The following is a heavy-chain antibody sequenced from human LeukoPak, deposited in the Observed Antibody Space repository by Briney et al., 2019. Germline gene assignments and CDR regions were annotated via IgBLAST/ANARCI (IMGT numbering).Heavy chain of an antibody. CDR1: GGSISSGDYY. D-gene: IGHD2-2*02. J-gene: IGHJ4*02. Sequence: SETLSLTCTVSGGSISSGDYYWSWIRQPPGTGLEWIGYIYYSGSTYYNPSLKSRVTISVDTSKNQFSLKLSSVTAADTAVYYCARDAPAYCSSTSCYSPLDYWGQGTLVTVSS. CDR3: ARDAPAYCSSTSCYSPLDY. V-gene: IGHV4-30-4*08. CDR2: IYYSGST.